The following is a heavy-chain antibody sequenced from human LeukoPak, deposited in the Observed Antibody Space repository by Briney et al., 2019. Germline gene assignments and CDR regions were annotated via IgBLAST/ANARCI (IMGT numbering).Heavy chain of an antibody. CDR2: ICTSGST. CDR1: GGSISSYY. CDR3: ARDFPSPCSGGSCYPDA. J-gene: IGHJ5*02. Sequence: PSETLSLTCTVSGGSISSYYWSWIRQPAGKGLEWIGRICTSGSTNYNPSLKSRVTMSVDTSKNQFSLKLSSVTAADTAVYYCARDFPSPCSGGSCYPDAWGQGTLVTVSS. D-gene: IGHD2-15*01. V-gene: IGHV4-4*07.